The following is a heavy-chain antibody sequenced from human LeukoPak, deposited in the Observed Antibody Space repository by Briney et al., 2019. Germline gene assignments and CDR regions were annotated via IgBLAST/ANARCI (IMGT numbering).Heavy chain of an antibody. CDR3: ATPSKRGYCSGGSCYSLDYYYGMDV. CDR2: INHSGST. D-gene: IGHD2-15*01. Sequence: SETLSLTCTVSGGSISSGGYYWSWIRQHPGKGLEWIVEINHSGSTNYNPSLKSRVTISVDTSKNQFSLKLSSVTAADTAVYYCATPSKRGYCSGGSCYSLDYYYGMDVWGQGTTVTVSS. V-gene: IGHV4-39*07. J-gene: IGHJ6*02. CDR1: GGSISSGGYY.